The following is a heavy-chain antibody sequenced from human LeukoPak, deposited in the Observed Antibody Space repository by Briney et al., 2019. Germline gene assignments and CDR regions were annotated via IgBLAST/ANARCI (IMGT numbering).Heavy chain of an antibody. J-gene: IGHJ4*02. CDR2: ISSSGSTI. CDR3: AKDGPSSSATYPWYFDY. CDR1: GFTFSSYE. Sequence: QPGGSLRLSCAASGFTFSSYEMNWVRQAPGKGLEWVSYISSSGSTIYYADSVKGRFTISRDNSKNTQYLQMNSLRGEDTALYYCAKDGPSSSATYPWYFDYWGQGTLVTVSS. V-gene: IGHV3-48*03. D-gene: IGHD3-10*01.